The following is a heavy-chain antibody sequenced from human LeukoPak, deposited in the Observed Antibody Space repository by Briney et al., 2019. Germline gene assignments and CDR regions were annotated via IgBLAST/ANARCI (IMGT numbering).Heavy chain of an antibody. V-gene: IGHV4-34*01. J-gene: IGHJ4*02. CDR1: GGSFSGYY. CDR3: AVAVAGPLDY. CDR2: INHSGST. D-gene: IGHD6-19*01. Sequence: SETLSLTCAVYGGSFSGYYWSWIRQPPGKGLEWIGEINHSGSTNYNPSLKSRVTISVDMSKNQFSLKLSSVTAADTAVYYCAVAVAGPLDYWGQGTLVTVSS.